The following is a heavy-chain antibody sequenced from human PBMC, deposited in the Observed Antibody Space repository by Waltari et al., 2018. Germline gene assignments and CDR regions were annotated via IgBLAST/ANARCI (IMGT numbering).Heavy chain of an antibody. CDR3: ARGPLRFLEWLPSYYYYYYMDV. D-gene: IGHD3-3*01. Sequence: QVQLQQWGAGLLKPSETLSLTCAVYGGSFSGYYWSWIRQPPGKGLEWIGEINRSGSTNYNPSLKMRFTISVDTSKNQFSLKLSSVTAADTAVYYCARGPLRFLEWLPSYYYYYYMDVWGKGTTVTVSS. CDR2: INRSGST. CDR1: GGSFSGYY. V-gene: IGHV4-34*01. J-gene: IGHJ6*03.